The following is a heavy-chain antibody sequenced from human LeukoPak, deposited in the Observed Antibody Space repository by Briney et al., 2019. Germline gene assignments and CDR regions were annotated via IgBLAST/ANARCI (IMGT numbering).Heavy chain of an antibody. J-gene: IGHJ5*02. CDR1: GYSISSGYY. CDR2: IRYSGST. CDR3: ARGGILTGTNWFDP. D-gene: IGHD1-7*01. Sequence: SETLSLTCTVSGYSISSGYYWSWIRQPPGKGLEWIGHIRYSGSTNYNPSLKSRVTISVDTSKNQFSLKLSSVTAADTAVYYCARGGILTGTNWFDPWGQGTLVTVSS. V-gene: IGHV4-61*01.